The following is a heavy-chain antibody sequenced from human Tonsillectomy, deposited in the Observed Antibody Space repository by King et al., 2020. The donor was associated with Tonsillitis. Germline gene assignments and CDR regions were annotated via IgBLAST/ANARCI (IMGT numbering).Heavy chain of an antibody. J-gene: IGHJ4*02. Sequence: QLQESGPGLVKPSQTLSLTCAVSGGSISSGGYSWSWIRQPPGKGLEWIGYIYYSGSTYYNPSLKSRVTISVDTSKNQFSLKLSSVTAADTAVYYCARDFGGYGSGSYHLGYWGQGTLVTVSS. CDR2: IYYSGST. CDR3: ARDFGGYGSGSYHLGY. CDR1: GGSISSGGYS. D-gene: IGHD3-10*01. V-gene: IGHV4-30-4*07.